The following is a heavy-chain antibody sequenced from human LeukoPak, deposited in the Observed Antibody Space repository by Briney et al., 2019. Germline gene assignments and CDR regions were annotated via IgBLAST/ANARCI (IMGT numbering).Heavy chain of an antibody. J-gene: IGHJ4*02. V-gene: IGHV1-2*02. CDR1: GYTFTGYA. Sequence: ASVKVSCKASGYTFTGYAIHWVRQAPGQGLEWMGWINPEKRDTGYAHKFQGRVTMTSDTSISTAYMELSSLRSDDTAVYYCAKKVRGPSHPLDFWGQGTLVTVSS. D-gene: IGHD5-12*01. CDR3: AKKVRGPSHPLDF. CDR2: INPEKRDT.